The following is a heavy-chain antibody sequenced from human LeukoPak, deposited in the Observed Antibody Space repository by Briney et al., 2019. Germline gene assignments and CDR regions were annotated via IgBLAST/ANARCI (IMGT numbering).Heavy chain of an antibody. Sequence: GGSLRLSCAASGFTSSNAWMSWVRQAPGKGLEWVGRIKSKTDGGTTDYAAPVKGRFTISRDDSKNTLYLQMNSLKTEDTAVYYCTTAPTYYYDSSGSFDLWGRGTLVTVSS. CDR2: IKSKTDGGTT. V-gene: IGHV3-15*01. CDR1: GFTSSNAW. CDR3: TTAPTYYYDSSGSFDL. J-gene: IGHJ2*01. D-gene: IGHD3-22*01.